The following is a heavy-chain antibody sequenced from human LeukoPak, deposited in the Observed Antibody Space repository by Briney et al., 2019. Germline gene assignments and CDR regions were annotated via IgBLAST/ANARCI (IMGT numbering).Heavy chain of an antibody. CDR1: EFTFSNYY. CDR3: ARERELGKALDY. Sequence: GRSLRLSCTASEFTFSNYYMNWVRQAPGKGLEWVSSIYSSTSYIFYADSVKGRFTISRDNAKNSLYLQMNNLRAEDTAVYYCARERELGKALDYWGQGTLVTVSS. CDR2: IYSSTSYI. D-gene: IGHD7-27*01. V-gene: IGHV3-21*01. J-gene: IGHJ4*02.